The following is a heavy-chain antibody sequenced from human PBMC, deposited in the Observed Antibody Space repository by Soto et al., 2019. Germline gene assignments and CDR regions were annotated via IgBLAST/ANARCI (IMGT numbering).Heavy chain of an antibody. J-gene: IGHJ4*02. Sequence: SETLSLTCAVYGGSFSGYSWTWIRQSPGKGLEWIGQINDGGSANYNPSLKSRVTISVDTSNNEFFLELSSVTAADTAVYYCARGLFSETHYSGGSSFFDYWGQGTLVTVSS. D-gene: IGHD1-26*01. CDR1: GGSFSGYS. CDR2: INDGGSA. CDR3: ARGLFSETHYSGGSSFFDY. V-gene: IGHV4-34*01.